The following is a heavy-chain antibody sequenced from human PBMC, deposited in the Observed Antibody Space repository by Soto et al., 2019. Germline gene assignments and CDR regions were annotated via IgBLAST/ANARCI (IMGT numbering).Heavy chain of an antibody. CDR3: ARDYDFWSGYYTYYYYGLEV. J-gene: IGHJ6*01. CDR2: ISSSSSYI. Sequence: VGSLRLSCASSVFNFSSYSMNCVRHSPGKWLEWVSSISSSSSYIYYADSVKGRFTISRDNAKNSLYLKMNSMRAEDTAVYYCARDYDFWSGYYTYYYYGLEVWGQGTTVNVSS. D-gene: IGHD3-3*01. V-gene: IGHV3-21*01. CDR1: VFNFSSYS.